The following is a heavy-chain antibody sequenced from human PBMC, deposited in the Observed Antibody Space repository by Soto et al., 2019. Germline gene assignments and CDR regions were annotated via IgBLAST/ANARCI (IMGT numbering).Heavy chain of an antibody. D-gene: IGHD4-4*01. CDR1: GFTFSDHY. J-gene: IGHJ6*02. CDR2: SRNKANSYTT. CDR3: SRGGASNYGMDV. Sequence: EVQLVESGGDLVQPGGSLRLSCAASGFTFSDHYMDWARQAPGKGLEWVGRSRNKANSYTTEYAASVKGRFTISRDDSKNSMYLQMNSLKTEDTAVDFCSRGGASNYGMDVWGQGTTVTVSS. V-gene: IGHV3-72*01.